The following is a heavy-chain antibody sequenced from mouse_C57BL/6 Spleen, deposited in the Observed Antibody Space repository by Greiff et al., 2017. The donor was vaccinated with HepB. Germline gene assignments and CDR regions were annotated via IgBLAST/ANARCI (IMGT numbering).Heavy chain of an antibody. V-gene: IGHV2-5*01. CDR3: AKGAPRGYYFDY. CDR2: IWRGGST. Sequence: VQGVESGPGLVQPSQRLSITCTVSGFSLTSYGVHWVRQSPGKGLEWLGVIWRGGSTDYNAAFMSRLSITKDNSKSQVFFKMNSLQADDTAIYYCAKGAPRGYYFDYWGQGTTLTVSS. CDR1: GFSLTSYG. J-gene: IGHJ2*01.